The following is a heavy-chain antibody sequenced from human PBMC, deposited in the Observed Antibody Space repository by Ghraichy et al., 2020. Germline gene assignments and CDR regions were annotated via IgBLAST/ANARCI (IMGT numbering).Heavy chain of an antibody. D-gene: IGHD1-1*01. CDR3: ARIQLEGKYYYYGMDV. V-gene: IGHV4-59*01. CDR2: IYYSGST. Sequence: GSLRLSCTVSGGSISSYYWSWIRQPPGKGLEWIGYIYYSGSTNYNPSLKSRVTISVDTSKNQFSLKLSSVTAADTAVYYCARIQLEGKYYYYGMDVWGQGTTVTVSS. CDR1: GGSISSYY. J-gene: IGHJ6*02.